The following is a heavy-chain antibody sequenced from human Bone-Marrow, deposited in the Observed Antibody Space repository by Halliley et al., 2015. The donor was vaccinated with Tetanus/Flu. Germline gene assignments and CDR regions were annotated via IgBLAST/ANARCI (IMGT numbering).Heavy chain of an antibody. CDR2: IKIKTYGGTT. Sequence: RIKIKTYGGTTDSAAPVKGRFTVSRDDSKNTLYLQMDILKTEDTAVYYCTSPPYSSGSRGYSWGQGTLVTVSS. CDR3: TSPPYSSGSRGYS. D-gene: IGHD6-19*01. V-gene: IGHV3-15*05. J-gene: IGHJ4*02.